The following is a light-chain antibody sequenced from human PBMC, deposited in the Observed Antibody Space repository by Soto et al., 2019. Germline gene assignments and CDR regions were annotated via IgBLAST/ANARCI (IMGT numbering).Light chain of an antibody. J-gene: IGLJ3*02. CDR1: SGHSSYI. CDR2: LEGIGSY. Sequence: QLVLTQSSSASASLGSSVKLTCSLSSGHSSYIIAWHQQQPGKAPRCLMKLEGIGSYNKGSGVPDRFSGSSTGADRCLTTSTLLSEAEADHYRETWDSPTWVFDGGTKVTVL. V-gene: IGLV4-60*03. CDR3: ETWDSPTWV.